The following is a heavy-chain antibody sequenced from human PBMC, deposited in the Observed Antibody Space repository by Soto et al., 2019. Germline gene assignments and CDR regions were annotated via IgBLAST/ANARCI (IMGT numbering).Heavy chain of an antibody. CDR3: ARLIAVAAGAFDI. J-gene: IGHJ3*02. V-gene: IGHV5-51*01. CDR2: IYPGDSDT. CDR1: GYNFTSYW. Sequence: GESLKISCKGSGYNFTSYWIGWVRQMPGKGLEWMGIIYPGDSDTRYSPSFQGQVTISADKSISTAYLQWSSLKASDTAMYYCARLIAVAAGAFDIWGQGTMVTVSS. D-gene: IGHD6-19*01.